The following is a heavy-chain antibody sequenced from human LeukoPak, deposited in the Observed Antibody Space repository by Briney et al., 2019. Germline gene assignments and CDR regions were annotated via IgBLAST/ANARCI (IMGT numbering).Heavy chain of an antibody. J-gene: IGHJ4*02. Sequence: ASVTVSCKASGYTFTSYDINWVRQATGQGLEWMGWMNPNSRNTGYAQKFQGRVTMTSDTSISTAYMELSSLRSEDTAVYYCVRGSSSWNFWGQGTLVTVSS. CDR3: VRGSSSWNF. D-gene: IGHD6-13*01. CDR1: GYTFTSYD. V-gene: IGHV1-8*02. CDR2: MNPNSRNT.